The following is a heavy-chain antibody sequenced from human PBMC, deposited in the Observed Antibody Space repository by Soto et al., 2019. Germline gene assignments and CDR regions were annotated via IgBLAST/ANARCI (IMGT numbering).Heavy chain of an antibody. J-gene: IGHJ4*02. CDR2: IRSKPYTGTS. Sequence: GGSLRLSCTVSGFTFGDYVMSWFRQAPGKGLEWVGFIRSKPYTGTSEYAASVKGRFTISRDDSKGIAYLQMSSLKTEDTAVYYCARDAAVAANGYYFDYWGQGTLVTVSS. CDR3: ARDAAVAANGYYFDY. CDR1: GFTFGDYV. V-gene: IGHV3-49*03. D-gene: IGHD6-19*01.